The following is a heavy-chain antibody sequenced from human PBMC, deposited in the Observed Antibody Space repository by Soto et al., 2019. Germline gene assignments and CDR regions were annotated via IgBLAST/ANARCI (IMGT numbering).Heavy chain of an antibody. CDR1: GFTFSSYA. CDR2: ISGSGGST. V-gene: IGHV3-23*02. Sequence: PGGSLRLSCAASGFTFSSYAMSSVRQAPGKGLEWVSAISGSGGSTYYEASVKGRFTISGDKSKNTLYLQMSCLSAEDTAVYYCAKVDPSYYDILTGYYYGMDVWGQGTTVTVSS. J-gene: IGHJ6*02. D-gene: IGHD3-9*01. CDR3: AKVDPSYYDILTGYYYGMDV.